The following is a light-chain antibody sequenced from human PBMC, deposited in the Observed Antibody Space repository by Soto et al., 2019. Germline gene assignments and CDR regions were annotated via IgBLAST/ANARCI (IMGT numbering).Light chain of an antibody. Sequence: DIVMTQSPDSLAVSLGERATINCKSSQSVLYSSNDKNYLAWYQQKPGQPPKLLIYWASTRESGVPDRFSGSGSGTEFTRTISSLQAEDVAVYYCQQYYSTPPTFGQGTKVEIK. J-gene: IGKJ1*01. CDR1: QSVLYSSNDKNY. V-gene: IGKV4-1*01. CDR2: WAS. CDR3: QQYYSTPPT.